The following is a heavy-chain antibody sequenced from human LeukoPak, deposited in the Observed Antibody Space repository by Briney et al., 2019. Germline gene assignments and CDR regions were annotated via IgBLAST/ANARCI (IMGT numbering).Heavy chain of an antibody. D-gene: IGHD1-1*01. CDR1: GFTFSNYA. CDR3: AKDHRTFGYLGTDY. J-gene: IGHJ4*02. CDR2: ISGSGGST. Sequence: GGSLRLSCAASGFTFSNYAMSWVRQAPGKGLEWVSAISGSGGSTYYADSVKGRFTISRDNSKNTLYLQMNSLRAEDTAVYYCAKDHRTFGYLGTDYWGQGTLVTVSS. V-gene: IGHV3-23*01.